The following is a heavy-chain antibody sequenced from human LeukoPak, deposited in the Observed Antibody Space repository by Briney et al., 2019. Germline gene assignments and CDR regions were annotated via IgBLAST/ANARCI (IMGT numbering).Heavy chain of an antibody. CDR3: ASHPSRDYYDSSGYH. Sequence: GSINNSGSTNYNPSLKSRVTISVDTSKNQFSLKLSSVTAADTAVYYCASHPSRDYYDSSGYHWGQGTLVTVSS. V-gene: IGHV4-4*09. D-gene: IGHD3-22*01. CDR2: INNSGST. J-gene: IGHJ5*02.